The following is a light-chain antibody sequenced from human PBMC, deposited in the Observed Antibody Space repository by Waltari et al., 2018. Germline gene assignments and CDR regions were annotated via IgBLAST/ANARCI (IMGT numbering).Light chain of an antibody. V-gene: IGLV1-44*01. CDR2: SNN. CDR1: SSNIGFNS. Sequence: TQAPSASGAPGPEVTISCSGRSSNIGFNSVHWYHQLPGSAPKLLIYSNNQRPSGVPGRFSGSKAGSAASLAISGLQSEDEGDYYCSTWDDSLNGPVFGGGTKLTVL. CDR3: STWDDSLNGPV. J-gene: IGLJ3*02.